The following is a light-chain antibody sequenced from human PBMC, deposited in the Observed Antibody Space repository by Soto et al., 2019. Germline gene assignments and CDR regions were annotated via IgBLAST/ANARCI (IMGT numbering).Light chain of an antibody. J-gene: IGLJ3*02. CDR3: FSYAGNDNWV. Sequence: QSVLTQPPSASGSPGQSVAISCTGSSSDIGAYNFVCWFQQRPGKAPRLIIYEVYKRPSGVPDRFSASKSGNTASLTVSGLQAEDDADYYCFSYAGNDNWVFGGGTKLNVL. V-gene: IGLV2-8*01. CDR2: EVY. CDR1: SSDIGAYNF.